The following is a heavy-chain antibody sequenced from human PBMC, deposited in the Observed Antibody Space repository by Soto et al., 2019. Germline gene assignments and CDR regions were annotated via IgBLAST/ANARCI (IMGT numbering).Heavy chain of an antibody. D-gene: IGHD2-21*02. CDR2: IRSKANSYAT. CDR1: GFTFSGSA. CDR3: TRLGRREKGTGVVTAHPMGMDV. Sequence: EVQLVESGGGLVQPGGSLKLSCAASGFTFSGSAMHWVRQASGKGLEWVGRIRSKANSYATAYAASVKGRFTISRDDSKNTAYLQMNSLKTEDTAVYYCTRLGRREKGTGVVTAHPMGMDVWGQGTTVTVSS. V-gene: IGHV3-73*02. J-gene: IGHJ6*02.